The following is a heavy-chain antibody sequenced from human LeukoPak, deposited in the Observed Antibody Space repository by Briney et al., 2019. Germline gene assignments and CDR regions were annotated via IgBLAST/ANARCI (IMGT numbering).Heavy chain of an antibody. V-gene: IGHV3-11*01. CDR1: GDFITAYY. J-gene: IGHJ3*02. D-gene: IGHD3-22*01. Sequence: LSLTCTVSGDFITAYYWSWIRQAPGKGLEWVSYISSSGSTIYYADSVKGRFTISRDNAKNSLYLQMNSLRAEDTAVYYCATEGNDSSGYDDAFDIWGQGTMVTVSS. CDR2: ISSSGSTI. CDR3: ATEGNDSSGYDDAFDI.